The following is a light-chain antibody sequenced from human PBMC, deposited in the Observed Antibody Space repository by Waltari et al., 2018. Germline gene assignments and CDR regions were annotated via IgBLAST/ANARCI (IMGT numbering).Light chain of an antibody. J-gene: IGKJ2*01. CDR1: QSLLHSNGYNY. V-gene: IGKV2-28*01. Sequence: DIVMTQSPLSLSVTPGEPASISCRSSQSLLHSNGYNYLDWYLQKPGQSPQLLIYWGSNRASGVPDRFSGSGSGTDFTLEISRVEAEDVGLYYCMQALQTPYAFGQGTKLEIK. CDR3: MQALQTPYA. CDR2: WGS.